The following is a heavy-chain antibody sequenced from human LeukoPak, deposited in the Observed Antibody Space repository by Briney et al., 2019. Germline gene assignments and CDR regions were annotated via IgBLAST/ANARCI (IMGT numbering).Heavy chain of an antibody. D-gene: IGHD6-19*01. CDR3: ARHGIGAVPAEYVDY. CDR2: IYYSGNT. Sequence: NPSETLSLTCTVSGGSINGYYCNWIRQPPGRGLEWIGYIYYSGNTNYSPSLKSRVTISVDASRNQFSLRLSSVTAADTAVYFCARHGIGAVPAEYVDYWGQGTLVTVSS. CDR1: GGSINGYY. V-gene: IGHV4-59*08. J-gene: IGHJ4*02.